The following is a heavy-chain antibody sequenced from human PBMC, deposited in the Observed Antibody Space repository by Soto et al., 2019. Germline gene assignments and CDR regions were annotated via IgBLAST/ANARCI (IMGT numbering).Heavy chain of an antibody. CDR2: INHSGST. CDR1: GGSFSGYY. V-gene: IGHV4-34*01. CDR3: ARGDYYYYMDV. J-gene: IGHJ6*03. Sequence: QVQLQQWGAGLLKPSETLSLTCAVYGGSFSGYYWSWIRQPPGKGLEWIGEINHSGSTNYNPSLKSRVTISVDTSKNQFSPKLSSVTAADTAVYYCARGDYYYYMDVWGKGTTVTVSS.